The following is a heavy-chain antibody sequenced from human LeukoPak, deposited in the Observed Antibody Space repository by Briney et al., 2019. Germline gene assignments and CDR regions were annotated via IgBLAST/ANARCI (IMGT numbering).Heavy chain of an antibody. J-gene: IGHJ4*02. CDR1: GYSISSGYY. Sequence: SETLSLTCTVSGYSISSGYYWGWIRQPPGKGLEWIGNFYHSGTTYYNPSLKSRVTISLDTSKNQFSLKLNSVTAADTAAYYCARHSSGWTIDYWGQGTLVTVSS. D-gene: IGHD6-19*01. V-gene: IGHV4-38-2*02. CDR2: FYHSGTT. CDR3: ARHSSGWTIDY.